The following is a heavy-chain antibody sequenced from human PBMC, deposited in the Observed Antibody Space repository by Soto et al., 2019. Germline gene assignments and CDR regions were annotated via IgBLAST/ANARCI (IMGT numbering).Heavy chain of an antibody. Sequence: QVQLVESGGGLVQPGRSLRLSCAASGFTFGSYGMNWVRQAPGEGLECVAAISYDGSYKYYGDSVKGRFTFSRDNSKNTLYLQMNSLRVDDTAVYFCAKSAARYCSGGSCYGGYFDVWGRGTPVTVSS. V-gene: IGHV3-30*18. CDR3: AKSAARYCSGGSCYGGYFDV. CDR1: GFTFGSYG. CDR2: ISYDGSYK. D-gene: IGHD2-15*01. J-gene: IGHJ2*01.